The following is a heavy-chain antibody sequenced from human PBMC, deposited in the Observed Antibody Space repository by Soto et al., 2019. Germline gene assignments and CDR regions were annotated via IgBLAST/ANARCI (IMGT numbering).Heavy chain of an antibody. D-gene: IGHD3-10*01. CDR3: ARDIRTRFGDGMDV. CDR1: GFTFSSYS. Sequence: EVQLVESGGGLVKPGGSLRLSCAASGFTFSSYSMNWVRQAPGKGLEWVSSISSSSSYIYYADSVKGRFTISRDNAKNSLYLPMNSLRAEDTAVYYCARDIRTRFGDGMDVWGQGTKVTVSS. J-gene: IGHJ6*02. CDR2: ISSSSSYI. V-gene: IGHV3-21*01.